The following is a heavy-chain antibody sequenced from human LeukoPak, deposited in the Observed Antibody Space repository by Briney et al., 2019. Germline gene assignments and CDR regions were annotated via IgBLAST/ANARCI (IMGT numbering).Heavy chain of an antibody. J-gene: IGHJ4*02. V-gene: IGHV3-48*02. CDR3: AREVSTMISGSDY. CDR1: GFTFDNYA. CDR2: ISSSSGTI. D-gene: IGHD3-3*02. Sequence: GGSLRLSCAASGFTFDNYAMTWVRQPPGKGLEWVSYISSSSGTIYYADSVKGRFTISRDNAKNSLYLQMNSLRDEDTAVYYCAREVSTMISGSDYWGQGTLVTVSS.